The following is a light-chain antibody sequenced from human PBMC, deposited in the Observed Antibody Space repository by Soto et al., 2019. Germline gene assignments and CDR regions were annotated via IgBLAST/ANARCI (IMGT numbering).Light chain of an antibody. Sequence: QSVLTQPPSASGSPGQSVTISCTGTSSDVGGYNYVSWYQQHPGKAPKLMIYEVSKRPSGVPDRFSGSKSGNTASLSVSGLQAEDEADYYRSSYAGSNNFDVVFGGGTKVTVL. J-gene: IGLJ2*01. CDR2: EVS. V-gene: IGLV2-8*01. CDR3: SSYAGSNNFDVV. CDR1: SSDVGGYNY.